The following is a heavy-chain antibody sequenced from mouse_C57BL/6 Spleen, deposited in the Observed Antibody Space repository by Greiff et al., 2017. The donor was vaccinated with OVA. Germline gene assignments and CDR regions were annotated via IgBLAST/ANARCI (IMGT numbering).Heavy chain of an antibody. CDR3: AIPSTMVTEGWYFDV. D-gene: IGHD2-1*01. CDR2: IWSGGST. Sequence: QVQLKESGPGLVQPSQRLSITCTVPGFSLTSYGVHWVRQSPGKGLEWLGVIWSGGSTDYNAAFISRLSISKDNSKSQVFFKMNSLQADDTAIYYCAIPSTMVTEGWYFDVWGAGTTVTVSS. V-gene: IGHV2-2*01. J-gene: IGHJ1*01. CDR1: GFSLTSYG.